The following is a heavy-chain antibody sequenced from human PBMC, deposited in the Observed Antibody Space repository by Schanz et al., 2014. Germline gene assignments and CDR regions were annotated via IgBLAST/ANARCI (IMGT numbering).Heavy chain of an antibody. D-gene: IGHD6-13*01. J-gene: IGHJ4*01. Sequence: EADLVESGGGLIQRGESLRLSCSASGFSFSSYSMNWVRQAPGKGLEWLSYIDGKSTTVYYADSVKGRFTISRDNAKNSLYLQMNSLRAEDTAVYYCAREQIMAAADRVDYWGHGTLVTVSS. V-gene: IGHV3-48*04. CDR2: IDGKSTTV. CDR3: AREQIMAAADRVDY. CDR1: GFSFSSYS.